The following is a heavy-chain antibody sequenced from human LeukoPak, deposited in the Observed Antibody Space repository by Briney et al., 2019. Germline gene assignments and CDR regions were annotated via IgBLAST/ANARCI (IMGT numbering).Heavy chain of an antibody. CDR2: ISSSSSYI. Sequence: GGSLRLSCAASGFTFSSYSMNWVRQAPGKGLEWVSSISSSSSYIYYADSVKGRFTISRDNAKNSLYLQMNSLRAEDTAVYYCAKESDYDFWSGTSAFDIWGQGTMVTVSS. V-gene: IGHV3-21*01. J-gene: IGHJ3*02. CDR3: AKESDYDFWSGTSAFDI. D-gene: IGHD3-3*01. CDR1: GFTFSSYS.